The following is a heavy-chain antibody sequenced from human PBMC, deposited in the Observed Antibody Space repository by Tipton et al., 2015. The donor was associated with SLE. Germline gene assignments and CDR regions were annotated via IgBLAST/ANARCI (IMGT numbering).Heavy chain of an antibody. J-gene: IGHJ3*02. CDR3: ARDGMIPYAFDI. Sequence: SLRLSCAASGFTFSSYAMSWVRQAPGKGLEWVSAISGSGGSTYYADSVKGRFTISRDNSKNTLYLQMNSLRAEDTAVYYCARDGMIPYAFDIWGQGTMVTVSS. CDR2: ISGSGGST. V-gene: IGHV3-23*01. CDR1: GFTFSSYA. D-gene: IGHD3-22*01.